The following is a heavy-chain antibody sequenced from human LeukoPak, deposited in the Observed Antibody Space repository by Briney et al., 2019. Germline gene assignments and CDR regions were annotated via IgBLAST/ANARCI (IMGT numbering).Heavy chain of an antibody. CDR2: INPRGGST. D-gene: IGHD3-22*01. V-gene: IGHV1-46*01. CDR1: GYTFLSDY. Sequence: AASVKVSCKASGYTFLSDYMHWVRQAPGQGLEWMGIINPRGGSTNYAQKFQGRVTMTRDTSTSTVCMELSSLRSEDTAVYYCARGQRTPITMIDFDYWGQGTLVTVSS. CDR3: ARGQRTPITMIDFDY. J-gene: IGHJ4*02.